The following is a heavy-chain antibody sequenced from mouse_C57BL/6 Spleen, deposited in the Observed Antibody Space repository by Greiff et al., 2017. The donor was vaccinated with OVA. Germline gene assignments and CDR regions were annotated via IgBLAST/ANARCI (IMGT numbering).Heavy chain of an antibody. CDR2: IYPGGGYT. CDR3: ARKGSYAMDY. J-gene: IGHJ4*01. V-gene: IGHV1-63*01. Sequence: QVQLQQSGAELVRPGTSVKMSCKASGYTFTNYWIGWAKQRPGHGLEWIGDIYPGGGYTNYNEKFKGKATLTADKSSSTACMQFSSLTSEDSAIYYCARKGSYAMDYWGQGTSVTVSS. CDR1: GYTFTNYW.